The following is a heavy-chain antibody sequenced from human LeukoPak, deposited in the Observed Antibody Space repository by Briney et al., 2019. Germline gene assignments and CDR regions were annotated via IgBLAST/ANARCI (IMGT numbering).Heavy chain of an antibody. J-gene: IGHJ4*03. CDR1: GFTFSSYS. V-gene: IGHV3-23*01. CDR3: AKGGLYYYDY. CDR2: ISSGGGAT. Sequence: GGSLRLSCAASGFTFSSYSMNWVRQAPGKGLEWVSSISSGGGATYYAGSVKGRFTISRDNSKNTVFLQMNTLRAEDTAVYHCAKGGLYYYDYWGQGTTVTVSS. D-gene: IGHD3-22*01.